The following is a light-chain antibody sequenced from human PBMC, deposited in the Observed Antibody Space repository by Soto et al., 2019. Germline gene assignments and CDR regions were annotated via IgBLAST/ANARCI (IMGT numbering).Light chain of an antibody. CDR1: QSVTNS. V-gene: IGKV3-11*01. CDR3: QQHSSCPLT. Sequence: ETVLTQSPATLSLSPGEGAPLSCRASQSVTNSLAWYQQKPGQAPRLLVYDASNRATGIPNRFSGSGSGTDFTLTISNLEPEDFAVYYCQQHSSCPLTFGGGTKVDIK. CDR2: DAS. J-gene: IGKJ4*01.